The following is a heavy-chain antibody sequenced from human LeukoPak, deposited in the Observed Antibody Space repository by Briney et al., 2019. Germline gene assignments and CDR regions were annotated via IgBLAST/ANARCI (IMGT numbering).Heavy chain of an antibody. CDR3: AKDILTGYYKGGAEYFQH. J-gene: IGHJ1*01. D-gene: IGHD3-9*01. CDR1: GFTFSSYG. V-gene: IGHV3-30*02. Sequence: GGSLRLSCAASGFTFSSYGMHWVRQAPGKGLEWVAFIRYDGSNKYYADSVKGRFTISRDNSKNTLYLQMNSLRAEDTAVYYCAKDILTGYYKGGAEYFQHWGQGTLVTVSS. CDR2: IRYDGSNK.